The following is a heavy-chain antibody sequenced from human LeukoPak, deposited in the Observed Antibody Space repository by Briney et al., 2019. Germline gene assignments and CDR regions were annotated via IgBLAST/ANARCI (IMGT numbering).Heavy chain of an antibody. D-gene: IGHD3-22*01. CDR3: ARHRGYYDSRGDGYYFDY. CDR1: GGSISNSRDY. Sequence: PSETLSLTCTVSGGSISNSRDYWAWIRQPPGKGLEWIANIYYSGSTYYSPSLKSRVTISVDTSKNQFSLKLSSVTAAVTAVYYCARHRGYYDSRGDGYYFDYWGQGTLVTVSS. J-gene: IGHJ4*02. CDR2: IYYSGST. V-gene: IGHV4-39*01.